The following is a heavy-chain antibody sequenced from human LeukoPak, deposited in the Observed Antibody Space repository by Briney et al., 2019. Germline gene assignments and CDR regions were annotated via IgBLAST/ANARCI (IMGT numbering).Heavy chain of an antibody. CDR2: ISSSGSTI. Sequence: PGGSLRLSCAASGFTFSDYYMSWIRQAPGKGLEWVSYISSSGSTIYYADSVKGRFTISRDNAKNSLYLQMDSLRAEDTAVYYCARDFTIFGVVIYDYWGQGTLVTVSS. CDR1: GFTFSDYY. J-gene: IGHJ4*02. CDR3: ARDFTIFGVVIYDY. D-gene: IGHD3-3*01. V-gene: IGHV3-11*04.